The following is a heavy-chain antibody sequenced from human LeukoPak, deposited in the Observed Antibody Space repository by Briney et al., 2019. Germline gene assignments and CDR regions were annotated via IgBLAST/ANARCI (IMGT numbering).Heavy chain of an antibody. D-gene: IGHD3-10*01. Sequence: SETRSLTCTVSGDSISTYYWSWIRQSPGKGLEWIGYIYHSGSTKYNPSLKSRVTISVDTSKKQFSLKLSSVTAADTAVYYCARDGYGGVDYWGQGTLVTVSS. J-gene: IGHJ4*02. CDR3: ARDGYGGVDY. CDR1: GDSISTYY. V-gene: IGHV4-59*01. CDR2: IYHSGST.